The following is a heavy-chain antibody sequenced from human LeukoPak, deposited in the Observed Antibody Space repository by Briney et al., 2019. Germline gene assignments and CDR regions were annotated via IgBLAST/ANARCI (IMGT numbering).Heavy chain of an antibody. CDR3: ARAVVFWSGYIDY. Sequence: SETPSLTCTVSGYSISSGYYWGWIRQPPGKGLEWIGSIYHSGSTYYNPSLKSRVTISVDTSKNQFSLKLSSVTAADTAVYYCARAVVFWSGYIDYWGQGTLVTVSS. J-gene: IGHJ4*02. CDR1: GYSISSGYY. CDR2: IYHSGST. V-gene: IGHV4-38-2*02. D-gene: IGHD3-3*01.